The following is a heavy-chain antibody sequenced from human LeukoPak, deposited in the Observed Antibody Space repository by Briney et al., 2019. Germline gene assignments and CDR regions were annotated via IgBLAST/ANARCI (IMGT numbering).Heavy chain of an antibody. CDR2: IYYNGDT. V-gene: IGHV4-39*01. Sequence: SETLSLTCTVSGGSIGSSVYYWGWIRQPPGKGLEWVATIYYNGDTYYNPSLKSRVTISVDTSRNQFSLKLSSVTAADTAVYYCASPREMATIYDAFDIWGQGTMVTVSS. CDR1: GGSIGSSVYY. CDR3: ASPREMATIYDAFDI. D-gene: IGHD5-24*01. J-gene: IGHJ3*02.